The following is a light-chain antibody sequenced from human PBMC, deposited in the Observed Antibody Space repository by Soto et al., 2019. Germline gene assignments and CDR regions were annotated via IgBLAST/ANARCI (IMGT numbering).Light chain of an antibody. Sequence: QSVLTQPPSASGTPGQRVTISCSGSSSNIGSKNVNWYQQLPGTAPQLLIYSNNQRTSGVPDRFSGSKSGTSASLAISGLQSEDEDDYYCAAWDDSLNGVVFGGGTQLTVL. V-gene: IGLV1-44*01. CDR2: SNN. CDR3: AAWDDSLNGVV. J-gene: IGLJ2*01. CDR1: SSNIGSKN.